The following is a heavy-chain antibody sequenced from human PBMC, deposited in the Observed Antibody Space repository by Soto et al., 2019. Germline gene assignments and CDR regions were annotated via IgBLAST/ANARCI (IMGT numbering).Heavy chain of an antibody. Sequence: EVQVLESGGGLVQPGGSLRLSCAASGFSFSTYAMSWVRQAPGKGLEWVSGISAGGGSPFIADSVKGRFIIYRDNAKDTLYLQMNSLTVEDTAIYYCVKHAEYQLVSWFDPWGQGTLVTVSS. CDR1: GFSFSTYA. CDR2: ISAGGGSP. CDR3: VKHAEYQLVSWFDP. J-gene: IGHJ5*02. V-gene: IGHV3-23*01. D-gene: IGHD6-6*01.